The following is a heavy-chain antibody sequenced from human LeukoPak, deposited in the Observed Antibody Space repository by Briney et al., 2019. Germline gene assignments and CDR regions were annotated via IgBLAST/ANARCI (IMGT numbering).Heavy chain of an antibody. J-gene: IGHJ4*02. CDR2: IYYSGIT. CDR1: GGSISSSGSF. V-gene: IGHV4-39*01. D-gene: IGHD2-2*01. CDR3: ARYCSSTVCYDVCLDY. Sequence: SETLSLTCTVSGGSISSSGSFWGWIRQPPGAGLEWIGTIYYSGITYYNPSLKSRVTMSVDTSKSQFSLKLSSVTAADTAVYYCARYCSSTVCYDVCLDYWGQGNLVTVSS.